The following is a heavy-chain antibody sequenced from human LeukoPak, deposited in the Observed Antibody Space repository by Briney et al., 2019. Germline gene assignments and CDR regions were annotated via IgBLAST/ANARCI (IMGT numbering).Heavy chain of an antibody. CDR3: VFGRDGETGRFDY. D-gene: IGHD3-10*01. Sequence: PGGSLRLSCAASGFTFSNYAMNWVRQAPGKGLEWVSGISGSGLSTHYADSVKGRFTISRDNSKDTLHLQMNSLRAEDTAVYYCVFGRDGETGRFDYWGQGTLVTVSS. V-gene: IGHV3-23*01. J-gene: IGHJ4*02. CDR1: GFTFSNYA. CDR2: ISGSGLST.